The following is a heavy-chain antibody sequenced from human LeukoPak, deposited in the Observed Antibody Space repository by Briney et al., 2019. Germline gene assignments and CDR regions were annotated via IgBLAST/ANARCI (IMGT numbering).Heavy chain of an antibody. CDR1: GFTISNAW. CDR3: TTGGSPPYYYYGRDV. Sequence: GGSLRLSCAASGFTISNAWMNWVRQAPGKGLEWVGRIKSKTDGGTTDYAAPVKGRFTISRDDSKNTLYLQMNSLKTEDTAISYCTTGGSPPYYYYGRDVWGQGTTVTVSS. J-gene: IGHJ6*02. V-gene: IGHV3-15*07. CDR2: IKSKTDGGTT.